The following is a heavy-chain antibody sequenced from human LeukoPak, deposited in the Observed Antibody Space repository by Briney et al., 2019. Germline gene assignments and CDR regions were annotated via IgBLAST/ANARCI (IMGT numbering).Heavy chain of an antibody. V-gene: IGHV1-2*02. Sequence: ASVKVSCKASGYTFTGYYMHWVRQAPGQGLEWMGWINPNSGGTNYAQKFQGRVTMTRDTSISTAYMELSRLRSDDTAVYYCARDRWQQLVPYYYYYGMDVWGQGTTVTVSS. J-gene: IGHJ6*02. CDR2: INPNSGGT. CDR3: ARDRWQQLVPYYYYYGMDV. D-gene: IGHD6-6*01. CDR1: GYTFTGYY.